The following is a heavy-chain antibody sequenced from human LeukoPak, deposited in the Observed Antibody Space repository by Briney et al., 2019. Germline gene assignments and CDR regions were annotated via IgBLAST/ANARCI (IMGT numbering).Heavy chain of an antibody. CDR2: MNPNSGNT. V-gene: IGHV1-8*01. D-gene: IGHD3-22*01. Sequence: GASVTVSCTASGYTFTSYDINWVRQAPGQGLEWMGWMNPNSGNTDYAQKFQGRVTMTRNTSISTAYMELSGLRSEDTAVYYCARGNVTYYYDSSRRLKYYDYGMDVWGQGTTVTVSS. CDR3: ARGNVTYYYDSSRRLKYYDYGMDV. CDR1: GYTFTSYD. J-gene: IGHJ6*02.